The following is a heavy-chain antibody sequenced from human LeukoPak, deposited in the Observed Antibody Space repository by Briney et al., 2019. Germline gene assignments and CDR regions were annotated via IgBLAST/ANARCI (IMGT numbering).Heavy chain of an antibody. CDR3: ARPLTLGFEAFDI. CDR2: INPNSGGT. V-gene: IGHV1-2*02. CDR1: GYTFTVYY. Sequence: GASVKVSCKASGYTFTVYYMHWVRQAPGQGLEWVGRINPNSGGTNYAQKFQGRVTMTRDTSIGTAYMELSRLRSDDTAVYYCARPLTLGFEAFDIWGQGTTVTVSS. J-gene: IGHJ3*02. D-gene: IGHD3-9*01.